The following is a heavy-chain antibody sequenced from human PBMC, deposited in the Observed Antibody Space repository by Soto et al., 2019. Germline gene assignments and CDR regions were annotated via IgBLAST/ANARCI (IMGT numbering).Heavy chain of an antibody. Sequence: ASVKVSCKTSGYIFTAYSMHWVRQAPGQGLEWMGVVNPSGGSAHYAQSFEGRVTLTRDTSTSTFYMELSSLRSEDTAVYYCAREENCTGGTCYSEYFHNWGQGTLVTVSS. D-gene: IGHD2-8*02. CDR1: GYIFTAYS. J-gene: IGHJ1*01. CDR2: VNPSGGSA. V-gene: IGHV1-46*01. CDR3: AREENCTGGTCYSEYFHN.